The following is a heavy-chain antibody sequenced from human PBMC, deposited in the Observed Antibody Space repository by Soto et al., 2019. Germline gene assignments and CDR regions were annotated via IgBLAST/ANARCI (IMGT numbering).Heavy chain of an antibody. CDR1: GFTFSSYG. CDR3: ARDAFGYSSSWYSPDNWFDP. CDR2: IWYDGSNK. Sequence: GGSLRLSCAASGFTFSSYGMHWVRQAPGKGLEWVAVIWYDGSNKYYADSVKGRFTISRDNSKNTLYLQMNSLRAEDKAVYYCARDAFGYSSSWYSPDNWFDPWGQGTLVTVSS. D-gene: IGHD6-13*01. J-gene: IGHJ5*02. V-gene: IGHV3-33*01.